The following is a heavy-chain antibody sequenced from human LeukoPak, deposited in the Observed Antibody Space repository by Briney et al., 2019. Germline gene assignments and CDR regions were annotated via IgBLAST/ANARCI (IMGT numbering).Heavy chain of an antibody. Sequence: GGSLRLSCAASGFTFSSYGMHWVRQAPGKGLEWVAVIWYDGSNKYYADSVNGRFTISRDNSKNTLYLQMNSLRAEDTAVYYCARDGSYSHFDYWGQGTLVTVSS. CDR3: ARDGSYSHFDY. V-gene: IGHV3-33*01. CDR2: IWYDGSNK. D-gene: IGHD1-26*01. J-gene: IGHJ4*02. CDR1: GFTFSSYG.